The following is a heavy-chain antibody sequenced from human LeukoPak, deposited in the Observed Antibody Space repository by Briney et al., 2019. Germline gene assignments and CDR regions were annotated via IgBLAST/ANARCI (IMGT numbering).Heavy chain of an antibody. V-gene: IGHV3-15*01. CDR2: IKSKTDGGTT. D-gene: IGHD2-15*01. Sequence: GGSLRLSCAASGFTFSNAWMSWVRQAPGKGLEWVGRIKSKTDGGTTDYAAPVKGRFTISRDDSKNTLYLQMSSLKTEDTAVYYCTTEDVVQTYYYYYYMDVWGKGTTVTVSS. J-gene: IGHJ6*03. CDR3: TTEDVVQTYYYYYYMDV. CDR1: GFTFSNAW.